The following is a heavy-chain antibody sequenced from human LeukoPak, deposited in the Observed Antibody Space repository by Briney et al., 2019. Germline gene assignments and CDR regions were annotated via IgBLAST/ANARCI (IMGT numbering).Heavy chain of an antibody. D-gene: IGHD3-22*01. Sequence: KAGGSLRLSCAASGFTFSSYAMSWVRQAQGKGLEWVSAISGSGGSTYYADSVKGRFTISRDNSKNTLYLQMHSLRAAATAVYYCAKVSGYYGTFSSFDYWGQGTLVTVSS. CDR3: AKVSGYYGTFSSFDY. CDR1: GFTFSSYA. V-gene: IGHV3-23*01. CDR2: ISGSGGST. J-gene: IGHJ4*02.